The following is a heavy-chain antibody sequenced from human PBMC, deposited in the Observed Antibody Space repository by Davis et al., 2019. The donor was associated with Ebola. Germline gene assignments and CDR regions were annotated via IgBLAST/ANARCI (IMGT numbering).Heavy chain of an antibody. V-gene: IGHV4-59*12. J-gene: IGHJ4*02. Sequence: SETLSPTCTVSGGSISSYYWSWIRQPPGKGLEWIGYIYYSGSTYYNPSLKSRVTISVDTSKNQFSLKLSSVTAADTAVYYCARDSTVLLWFGDPFDYWGQGTLVTVSS. CDR1: GGSISSYY. D-gene: IGHD3-10*01. CDR2: IYYSGST. CDR3: ARDSTVLLWFGDPFDY.